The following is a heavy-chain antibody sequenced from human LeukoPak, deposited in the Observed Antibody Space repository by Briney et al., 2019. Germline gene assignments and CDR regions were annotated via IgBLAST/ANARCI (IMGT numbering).Heavy chain of an antibody. CDR2: INSDGSST. CDR1: GFTFSSFW. D-gene: IGHD3-10*01. J-gene: IGHJ4*02. CDR3: ARDLSYSLEY. V-gene: IGHV3-74*01. Sequence: GESLRLSCAASGFTFSSFWIHWVRQAPGKGLVWVSRINSDGSSTTYADSVKGRFTISRDNAKNTLYLQMNSLRAEDTAVYYCARDLSYSLEYWGQGTLVTVFS.